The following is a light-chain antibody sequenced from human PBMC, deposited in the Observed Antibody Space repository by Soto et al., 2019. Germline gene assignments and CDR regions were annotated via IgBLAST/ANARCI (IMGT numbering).Light chain of an antibody. CDR3: QHYNNWPPWT. CDR2: GAS. J-gene: IGKJ1*01. CDR1: ESINSN. V-gene: IGKV3-15*01. Sequence: EIVMTQSPATLSVSPGESATLSCRASESINSNLAWYQQKPGQAPRLLIFGASTRATGIPDRFSGSGSGTEFTLTISSLQSEDFADYYCQHYNNWPPWTFGQGTKVEIK.